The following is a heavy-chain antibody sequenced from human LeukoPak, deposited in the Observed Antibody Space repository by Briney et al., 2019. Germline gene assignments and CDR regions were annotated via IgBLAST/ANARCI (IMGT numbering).Heavy chain of an antibody. J-gene: IGHJ4*02. V-gene: IGHV3-7*01. CDR3: ARISSSWYVFDY. CDR1: GFTFSAYW. Sequence: GGSLRLSCAASGFTFSAYWMTWVRQAPGKGLECVANIKLDESEEYYVDSVKGRFTISRDNAKNSLYLQMNSLRAEDTAVYYCARISSSWYVFDYWGQGTLVTV. D-gene: IGHD6-13*01. CDR2: IKLDESEE.